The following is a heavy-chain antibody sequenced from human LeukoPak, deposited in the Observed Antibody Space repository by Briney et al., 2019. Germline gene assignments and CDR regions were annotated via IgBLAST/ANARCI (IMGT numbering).Heavy chain of an antibody. CDR1: GGTFSSYA. CDR2: IIPIFGTA. J-gene: IGHJ3*02. CDR3: AKGMVRGVRDDAFDI. V-gene: IGHV1-69*01. D-gene: IGHD3-10*01. Sequence: ASVKVSCKASGGTFSSYAISWVRQAPGQGLEWMGGIIPIFGTANYAQKFRGRVTITADESTSTAYMELSSLRSEDTAVYYCAKGMVRGVRDDAFDIWGQGTMVTVSS.